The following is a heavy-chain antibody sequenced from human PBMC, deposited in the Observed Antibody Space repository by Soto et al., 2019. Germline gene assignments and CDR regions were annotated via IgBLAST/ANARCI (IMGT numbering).Heavy chain of an antibody. CDR1: GFTFSSYA. D-gene: IGHD4-17*01. Sequence: LRLSCAASGFTFSSYAMSWVRQAPGKGLEWVSAISGSGGSTYYADSVKGRFTISRDNSKNTLYLQMSSLRAEDTAVYYCAKNPYGNYSYGMDVWGQGTTVTVSS. V-gene: IGHV3-23*01. J-gene: IGHJ6*02. CDR2: ISGSGGST. CDR3: AKNPYGNYSYGMDV.